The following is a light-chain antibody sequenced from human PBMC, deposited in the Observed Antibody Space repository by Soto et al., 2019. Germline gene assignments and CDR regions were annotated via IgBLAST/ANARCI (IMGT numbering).Light chain of an antibody. CDR2: AAS. Sequence: DIQMTQSPSSLSGSVGDRVTMSCRASQSISSYLNWYQQKPGRAPKLLIYAASSLQSGVPSRFSGSGSGTDFILTISSLQPEDFATYYCQQSYSTPRDFGQGTRLEIK. J-gene: IGKJ5*01. CDR1: QSISSY. V-gene: IGKV1-39*01. CDR3: QQSYSTPRD.